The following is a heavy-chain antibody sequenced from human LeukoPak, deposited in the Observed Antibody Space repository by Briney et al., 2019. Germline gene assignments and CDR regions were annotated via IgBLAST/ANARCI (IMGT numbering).Heavy chain of an antibody. D-gene: IGHD5-12*01. J-gene: IGHJ4*02. Sequence: NPGGSLRLSCAASGFTFSSYSINWVRQAPGKGLEWVSSITSYSTYIYYADSVKGRFTISRDNAKNSLYLQMNSLRAEDTAVYYCARDSSSGYDDFDYWGQGTLVTVSS. CDR2: ITSYSTYI. V-gene: IGHV3-21*01. CDR3: ARDSSSGYDDFDY. CDR1: GFTFSSYS.